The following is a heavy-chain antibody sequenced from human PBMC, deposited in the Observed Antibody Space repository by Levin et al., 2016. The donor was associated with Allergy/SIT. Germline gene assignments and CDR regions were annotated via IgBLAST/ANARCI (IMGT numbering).Heavy chain of an antibody. CDR2: ISSSSSYI. CDR3: ARPETSAYQPLLYPSRY. J-gene: IGHJ4*02. V-gene: IGHV3-21*01. D-gene: IGHD2-2*01. Sequence: VRQAPGKGLEWVSSISSSSSYIYYADSVKGRFTISRDNAKNSLYLQMNSLRVEDTAVYYCARPETSAYQPLLYPSRYWGQGTLVTVSS.